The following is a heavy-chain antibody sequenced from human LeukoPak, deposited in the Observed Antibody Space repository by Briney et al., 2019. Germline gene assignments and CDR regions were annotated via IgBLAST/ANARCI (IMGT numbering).Heavy chain of an antibody. CDR1: RFTFSSYV. CDR2: ISGSGGST. J-gene: IGHJ5*02. Sequence: GGSLRLSCAGSRFTFSSYVMSWVRQAPGKGLEGVSPISGSGGSTYYADSVKGRFTISSDNSKNTLYLKMKSLRAEDTAVYYCAKAGRTTVTPSRLGPWGQGTLVTVSS. D-gene: IGHD4-11*01. V-gene: IGHV3-23*01. CDR3: AKAGRTTVTPSRLGP.